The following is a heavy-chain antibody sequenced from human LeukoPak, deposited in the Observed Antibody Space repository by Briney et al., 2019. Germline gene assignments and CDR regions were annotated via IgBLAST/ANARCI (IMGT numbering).Heavy chain of an antibody. D-gene: IGHD3-22*01. J-gene: IGHJ5*02. CDR3: ASQFYDSSHGWFDP. V-gene: IGHV4-59*01. CDR1: GGSISSYY. CDR2: IYYSGST. Sequence: PSETLSLTCTVSGGSISSYYWSWIRQPPGKGLEWIGYIYYSGSTNYNPSLKSRVTISVDTSKNQFSLKLSSVTAADTAVYYCASQFYDSSHGWFDPWGQGTLVTVSS.